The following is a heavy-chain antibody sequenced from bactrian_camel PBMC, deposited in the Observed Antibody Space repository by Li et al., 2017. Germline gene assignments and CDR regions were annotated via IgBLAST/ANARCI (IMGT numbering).Heavy chain of an antibody. V-gene: IGHV3-2*01. Sequence: HVQLVESGGGSVRTGGSLRLSCAASGATAGRHCMAWFRQVPGKERETVASIRTGYPFTSDYHASVEGRFTISQDNAQNAVYLQMDSLQPEDTAIYFCAMSFQLPCLGRDERAYDSWGQGTQVTVS. CDR3: AMSFQLPCLGRDERAYDS. D-gene: IGHD1*01. CDR1: GATAGRHC. CDR2: IRTGYPFTS. J-gene: IGHJ6*01.